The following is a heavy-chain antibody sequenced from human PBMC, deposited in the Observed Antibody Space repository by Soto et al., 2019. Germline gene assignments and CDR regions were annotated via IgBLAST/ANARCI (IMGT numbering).Heavy chain of an antibody. CDR1: GYTFTSYA. CDR2: INAGNGNT. V-gene: IGHV1-3*01. CDR3: AREMPGYCSDAACLPGY. D-gene: IGHD2-15*01. Sequence: ASVKVSCKASGYTFTSYAMHWVRQAPGQRLEWMGWINAGNGNTKYSQKFQGRVTMTRDTSTSTVYMELRSLRSDDTAMYYCAREMPGYCSDAACLPGYWGQGTQVTVSS. J-gene: IGHJ4*02.